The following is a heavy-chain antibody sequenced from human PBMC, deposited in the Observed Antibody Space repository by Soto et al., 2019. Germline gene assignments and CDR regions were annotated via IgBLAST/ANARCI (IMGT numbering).Heavy chain of an antibody. CDR1: GFSFNKYA. CDR3: AIVSLLEHYGVTLFDY. CDR2: VSAGGRA. J-gene: IGHJ4*02. D-gene: IGHD4-17*01. Sequence: EVQLLESGGALVRPGGSLRLSCAASGFSFNKYALSWVRQAPGKGLEWVSTVSAGGRAYYAASMQGPFTIARDSSQDTVHLPISDLRPEATAVYYCAIVSLLEHYGVTLFDYWGQGTRVTVSS. V-gene: IGHV3-23*01.